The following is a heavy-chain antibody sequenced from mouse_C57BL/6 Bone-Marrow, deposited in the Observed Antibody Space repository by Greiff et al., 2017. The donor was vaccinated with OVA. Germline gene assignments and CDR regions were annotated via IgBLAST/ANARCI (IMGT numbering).Heavy chain of an antibody. Sequence: QVQLQQSGAELARPGASVKLSCKASGYTFTSYGISWVKQRPGQGLEWIGEIYPRSGNTYYNEKFKGKATLTADKSSSTAYMELRSVTSEDAAVYLCARGDLGWGQGTTLTVSS. CDR2: IYPRSGNT. J-gene: IGHJ2*01. CDR1: GYTFTSYG. V-gene: IGHV1-81*01. D-gene: IGHD4-1*01. CDR3: ARGDLG.